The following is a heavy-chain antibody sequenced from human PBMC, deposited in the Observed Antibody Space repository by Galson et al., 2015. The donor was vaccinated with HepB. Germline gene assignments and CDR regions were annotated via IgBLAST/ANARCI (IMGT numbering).Heavy chain of an antibody. CDR2: INAGNGNT. CDR1: GYTFTSYA. CDR3: ARGGEIAAAGTYYYYYYGMDV. Sequence: SVKVSCKASGYTFTSYAMHWVRQAPGQRLEWMGWINAGNGNTKYSQKFRGRVTITRDTSESTAYMELSSLRSEDTAVYYCARGGEIAAAGTYYYYYYGMDVWGQGTTVTVSS. J-gene: IGHJ6*02. V-gene: IGHV1-3*01. D-gene: IGHD6-13*01.